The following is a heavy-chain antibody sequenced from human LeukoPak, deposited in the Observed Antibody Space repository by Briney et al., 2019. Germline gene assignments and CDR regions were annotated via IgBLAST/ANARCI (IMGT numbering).Heavy chain of an antibody. CDR2: IYTSGST. CDR1: GGSISSYY. CDR3: ARRRGGDRTHNWFDP. Sequence: SETLSLTCTVSGGSISSYYWSWIRQPPGKGLVWIGYIYTSGSTNYNPSLKSRVTISVDTSKNQFSLKLSSVTAADTAVYYCARRRGGDRTHNWFDPWGQGTLVTVSS. V-gene: IGHV4-4*09. D-gene: IGHD3-10*01. J-gene: IGHJ5*02.